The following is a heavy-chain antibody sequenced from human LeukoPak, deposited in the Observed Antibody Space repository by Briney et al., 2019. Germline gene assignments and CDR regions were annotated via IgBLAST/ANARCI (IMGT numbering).Heavy chain of an antibody. V-gene: IGHV3-23*01. CDR3: AKDLRAGYDFWSGYYAFDI. CDR2: ISGRGGSR. D-gene: IGHD3-3*01. CDR1: GFTFSSYA. Sequence: GGSLRLSCAASGFTFSSYAMSWVRQAPGKGLEWVSDISGRGGSRYYADSVKGRFAISRDNSKNTLYLQMNSLRAEDTAVYYYAKDLRAGYDFWSGYYAFDIWGQGTMVTVSS. J-gene: IGHJ3*02.